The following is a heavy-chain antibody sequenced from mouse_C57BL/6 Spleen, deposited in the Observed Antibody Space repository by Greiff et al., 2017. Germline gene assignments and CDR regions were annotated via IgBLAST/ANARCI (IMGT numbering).Heavy chain of an antibody. J-gene: IGHJ4*01. CDR1: GYTFTSYW. D-gene: IGHD2-4*01. CDR3: ARGRDYENAMGY. V-gene: IGHV1-59*01. Sequence: QVQLQQSGAELVRPGTSVKLSCKASGYTFTSYWMHWVKQRPGQGLEWIGVIDPSDSYTNYNQKFKGKATLTIDTSSSTAYMQLSSLTSEDSAVYYCARGRDYENAMGYWGQGTSVTVSS. CDR2: IDPSDSYT.